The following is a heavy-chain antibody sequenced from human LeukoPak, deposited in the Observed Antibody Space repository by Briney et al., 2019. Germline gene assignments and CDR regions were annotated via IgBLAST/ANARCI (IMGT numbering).Heavy chain of an antibody. CDR1: GFTFSSYE. D-gene: IGHD2/OR15-2a*01. CDR2: ISSSGSTI. J-gene: IGHJ5*02. Sequence: ETGGPLRLSCAASGFTFSSYEMNWVRQAPGKGLEWVSYISSSGSTIYYADSVKGRFTISRDNAKNSLYLQMNSLRAEDTAVYYCARAPTLLAWGQGTLVTVSS. V-gene: IGHV3-48*03. CDR3: ARAPTLLA.